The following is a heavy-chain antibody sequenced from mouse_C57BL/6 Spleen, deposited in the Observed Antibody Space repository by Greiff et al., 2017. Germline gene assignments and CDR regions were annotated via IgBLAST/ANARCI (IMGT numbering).Heavy chain of an antibody. J-gene: IGHJ4*01. V-gene: IGHV1-82*01. CDR3: ACYDYYAMDY. D-gene: IGHD1-1*02. Sequence: QVQLKQSGPELVKPGASVKISCKASGYAFSSSWMNWVKQRPGKGLEWIGRIYPGDGDTNYNGKFKGKATLTADKSSSTAYMQLSSLTSEDSAVYFCACYDYYAMDYWGQGTSVTVSS. CDR2: IYPGDGDT. CDR1: GYAFSSSW.